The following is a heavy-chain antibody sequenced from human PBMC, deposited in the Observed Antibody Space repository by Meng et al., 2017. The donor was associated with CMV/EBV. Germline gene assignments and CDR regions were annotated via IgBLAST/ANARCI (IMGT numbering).Heavy chain of an antibody. J-gene: IGHJ5*02. D-gene: IGHD3-10*01. V-gene: IGHV1-18*01. CDR1: GYTVTSYG. CDR3: ARNYYGSGSWFDP. CDR2: ISAYNGNT. Sequence: QVQRLPYGAEVKKPGASVHVAGKASGYTVTSYGISWVRQAPGQGLEWMGWISAYNGNTNYAQKLQGRVTMTTDTSTSTAYMELRSLRSDDTAVYYCARNYYGSGSWFDPWGQGTLVTVSS.